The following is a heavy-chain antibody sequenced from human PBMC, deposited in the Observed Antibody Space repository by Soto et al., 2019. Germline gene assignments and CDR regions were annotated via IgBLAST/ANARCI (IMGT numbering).Heavy chain of an antibody. Sequence: GGSLRLSCAASGFTFSSYAMHWVRQAPGKGLEWVAVISYDGSNKYYADSVKGRFTISRDNSKNTLYLQMNSLRAEDTAVYYCAREGQKRTAAAGTTYGMDVWGQGTTVNVFS. CDR1: GFTFSSYA. CDR3: AREGQKRTAAAGTTYGMDV. V-gene: IGHV3-30-3*01. CDR2: ISYDGSNK. J-gene: IGHJ6*02. D-gene: IGHD6-13*01.